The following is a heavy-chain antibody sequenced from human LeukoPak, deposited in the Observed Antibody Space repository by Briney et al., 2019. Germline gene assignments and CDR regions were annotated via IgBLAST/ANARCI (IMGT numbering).Heavy chain of an antibody. J-gene: IGHJ2*01. CDR2: ISYDGSNK. D-gene: IGHD2-21*01. V-gene: IGHV3-30*04. CDR1: GFTFSSYA. CDR3: AKVDCGDTGCRRFDL. Sequence: GRSLRLSCAASGFTFSSYAMHWVRQAPGKGLEWVAVISYDGSNKKYADSVKGRFTISRDNSKNTLYLQMDSLRADDTAVYYCAKVDCGDTGCRRFDLWGRGTLVTVSS.